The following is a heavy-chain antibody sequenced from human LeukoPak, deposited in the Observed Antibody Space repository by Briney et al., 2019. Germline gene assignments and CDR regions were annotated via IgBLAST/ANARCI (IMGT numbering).Heavy chain of an antibody. CDR1: GFTFSSYA. Sequence: GGSLRLSCAASGFTFSSYAMHWVRQAPGKGLEWVAVISYDGSNKYYADSVKGRFTISRDNSKNTLYLQMNSLRAEDTAVYYCGAGSSSVDYWGQGTLVTVSS. J-gene: IGHJ4*02. V-gene: IGHV3-30-3*01. D-gene: IGHD6-6*01. CDR3: GAGSSSVDY. CDR2: ISYDGSNK.